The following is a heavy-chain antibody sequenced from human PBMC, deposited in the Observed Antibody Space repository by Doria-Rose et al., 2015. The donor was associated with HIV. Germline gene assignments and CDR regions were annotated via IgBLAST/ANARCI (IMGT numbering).Heavy chain of an antibody. D-gene: IGHD2-8*01. V-gene: IGHV3-21*01. CDR1: GFSFSHYS. CDR3: ARKGMGHYFDF. CDR2: ITRGSTNM. Sequence: VQLQESGGGLVKPGGSLRLSCAASGFSFSHYSMNWIRQAPGKGLEWVASITRGSTNMVYAYSLSARFSISSDIANNSLYVQMDSLSADDTAVYYCARKGMGHYFDFWGQGTPVTVSS. J-gene: IGHJ4*02.